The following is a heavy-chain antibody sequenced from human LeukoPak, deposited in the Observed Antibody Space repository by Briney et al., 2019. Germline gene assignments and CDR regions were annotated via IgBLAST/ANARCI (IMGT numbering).Heavy chain of an antibody. CDR2: ISGSGATI. Sequence: GGSLRLSCAVSGFTFSSNSMSWVRQTPGKGLDWVSRISGSGATIYYADSVKGRFTISRDNSKNTLHLQMNSLRVEDTAVYYCAKAASYCSGGTCWDYWGQGTLVTVSS. CDR3: AKAASYCSGGTCWDY. V-gene: IGHV3-23*01. J-gene: IGHJ4*02. CDR1: GFTFSSNS. D-gene: IGHD2-15*01.